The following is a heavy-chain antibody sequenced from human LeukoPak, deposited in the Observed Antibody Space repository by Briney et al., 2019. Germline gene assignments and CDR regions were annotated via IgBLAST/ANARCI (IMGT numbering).Heavy chain of an antibody. CDR2: IKQDGSEK. D-gene: IGHD3-3*01. J-gene: IGHJ4*02. CDR1: GFTFSSHW. V-gene: IGHV3-7*01. Sequence: GGSLRLSCAASGFTFSSHWMSWVRQAPGKGLEWVANIKQDGSEKYYVDSVKGRFTISRDNTKNSLYLQMNSLRAEDTAVYYCARDRLNAFWSGDLWDYWGQGTLVTVSS. CDR3: ARDRLNAFWSGDLWDY.